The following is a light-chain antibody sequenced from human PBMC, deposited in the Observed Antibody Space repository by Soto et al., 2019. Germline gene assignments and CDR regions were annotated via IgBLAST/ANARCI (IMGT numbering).Light chain of an antibody. J-gene: IGKJ1*01. Sequence: DIQITQSPSTLPASVGDRVTITCRASQSISNWLAWYQQKPVTAPKVLIYHASNLQSGVPSRFSGSGSGTEFTLTISSLQPDDFATYYCQQYNTYSFGQGTKVDIK. CDR1: QSISNW. V-gene: IGKV1-5*01. CDR2: HAS. CDR3: QQYNTYS.